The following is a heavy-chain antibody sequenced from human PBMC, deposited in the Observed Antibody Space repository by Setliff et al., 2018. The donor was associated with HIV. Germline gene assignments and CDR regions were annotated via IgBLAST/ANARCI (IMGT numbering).Heavy chain of an antibody. CDR3: TRGPGGTVPKPLEAFDV. CDR1: GGSISSDGYY. D-gene: IGHD1-7*01. CDR2: IYTSGST. J-gene: IGHJ3*01. Sequence: TSETLSLTCTVSGGSISSDGYYWGWIRQPPGKGLEWIGHIYTSGSTNYNPSLRSRVTISVDTSKNQFSLKLSSVTAADTAVYYCTRGPGGTVPKPLEAFDVWGRGAVVTVSS. V-gene: IGHV4-61*08.